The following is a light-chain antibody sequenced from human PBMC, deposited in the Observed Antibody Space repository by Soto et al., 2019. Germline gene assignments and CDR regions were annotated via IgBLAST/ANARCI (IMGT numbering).Light chain of an antibody. Sequence: EIVLTQSPGTLSLSPGERATLSCRASQTVINTYLAWYQQKPGQAHRHLIYGASSRATGVPDRFSGSGSGTDVTLTISTLEPEDFSVYFCQQYGNSPLTFGGGTKEEIK. CDR1: QTVINTY. CDR3: QQYGNSPLT. J-gene: IGKJ4*02. V-gene: IGKV3-20*01. CDR2: GAS.